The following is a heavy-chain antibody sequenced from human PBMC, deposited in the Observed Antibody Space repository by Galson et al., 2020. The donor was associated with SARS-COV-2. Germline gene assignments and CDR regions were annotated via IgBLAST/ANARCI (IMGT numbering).Heavy chain of an antibody. CDR3: ARDRYSSGWWDY. CDR1: SSYS. J-gene: IGHJ4*02. Sequence: SSYSMNWVRPAPGKGLAWVSSISSSSSYIYYADPVKGRFTISRDNAKNSLYLQMNSLRAEDTAVYYCARDRYSSGWWDYWGQGTLVTVSS. D-gene: IGHD6-19*01. V-gene: IGHV3-21*01. CDR2: ISSSSSYI.